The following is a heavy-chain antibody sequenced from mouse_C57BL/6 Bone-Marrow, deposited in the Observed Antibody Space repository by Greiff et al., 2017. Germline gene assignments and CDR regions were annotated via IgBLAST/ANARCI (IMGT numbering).Heavy chain of an antibody. J-gene: IGHJ4*01. V-gene: IGHV2-2*01. D-gene: IGHD1-1*01. CDR2: IWSGGST. CDR1: GFSLTSYG. Sequence: VKLMESGPGLVQPSQSLSITCTVSGFSLTSYGVHWVRQSPGKGLEWLGVIWSGGSTDYNAAFISRLSISKDNSKSQVFFKMNSLQADDTAIYYCASLYGSRGAMDYWGQGTSVTVSS. CDR3: ASLYGSRGAMDY.